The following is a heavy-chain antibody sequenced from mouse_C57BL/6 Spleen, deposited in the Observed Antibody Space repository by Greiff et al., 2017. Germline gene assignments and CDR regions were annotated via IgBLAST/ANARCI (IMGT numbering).Heavy chain of an antibody. CDR3: ARYDDGYYDYAMDY. CDR2: IYPRSGKT. CDR1: GYTFTSYG. V-gene: IGHV1-81*01. Sequence: VHLVESGAELARPGASVKLSCKASGYTFTSYGISWVKQRTGQGLEWIGEIYPRSGKTYYNEKFKGKATLTADKSSSTAYMELRSLTSEDSAVYFCARYDDGYYDYAMDYWGQGTSVTVSS. J-gene: IGHJ4*01. D-gene: IGHD2-3*01.